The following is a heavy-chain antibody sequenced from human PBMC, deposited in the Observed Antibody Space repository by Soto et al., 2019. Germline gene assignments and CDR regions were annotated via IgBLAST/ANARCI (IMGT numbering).Heavy chain of an antibody. CDR1: GFTFSSYA. J-gene: IGHJ4*02. V-gene: IGHV3-23*01. CDR3: AKDREGLRYFDWLLLDY. CDR2: ISGSGGST. Sequence: GGSLRLSCAASGFTFSSYAMSWVRQAPGKGLEWVSAISGSGGSTYYADSVKGRFTISRDNSKNTLYLQMNSLRAEDTAVYYCAKDREGLRYFDWLLLDYWGLGTLVTVSS. D-gene: IGHD3-9*01.